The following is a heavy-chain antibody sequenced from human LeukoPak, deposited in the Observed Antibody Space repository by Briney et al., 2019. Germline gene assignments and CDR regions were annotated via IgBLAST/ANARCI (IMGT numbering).Heavy chain of an antibody. J-gene: IGHJ4*02. V-gene: IGHV5-51*01. CDR3: ARSSSGWSFDY. Sequence: GGCLKISCKGSGYNFASYWIAWVRQMPGKGLEWMGIIHPADSDTRYSPSFQGQVTISADKSISTAYLQWSSLRASDTAMYYCARSSSGWSFDYWGQGTLVTVSS. CDR1: GYNFASYW. CDR2: IHPADSDT. D-gene: IGHD6-19*01.